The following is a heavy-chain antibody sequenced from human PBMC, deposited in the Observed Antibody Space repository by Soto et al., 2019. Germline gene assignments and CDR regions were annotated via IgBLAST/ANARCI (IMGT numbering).Heavy chain of an antibody. CDR3: AREGGRRMYSSSWYTPYYGMDV. Sequence: LSLTCTVSGGSISSYYWSLIRQPPGKGLEWIGYIYYSGSTNYNPSLKSRVTISVDTSKNQFSLKLSSVTAADTAVYYCAREGGRRMYSSSWYTPYYGMDVWGQGTAVTVSS. J-gene: IGHJ6*02. CDR1: GGSISSYY. V-gene: IGHV4-59*01. D-gene: IGHD6-13*01. CDR2: IYYSGST.